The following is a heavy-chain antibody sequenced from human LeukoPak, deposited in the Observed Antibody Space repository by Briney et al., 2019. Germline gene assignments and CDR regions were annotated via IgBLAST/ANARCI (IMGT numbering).Heavy chain of an antibody. CDR2: IYSGGST. Sequence: PGGSLRLSCAASWFTVSSNYMSWVRQAPGKGLEWGSVIYSGGSTYYADSVKGRFTISRDNSKNTLYLQMNSLRAEDTAVYYCARDHGYNGRDAFDIWGQGTMVTVSS. J-gene: IGHJ3*02. CDR3: ARDHGYNGRDAFDI. V-gene: IGHV3-53*01. CDR1: WFTVSSNY. D-gene: IGHD5-24*01.